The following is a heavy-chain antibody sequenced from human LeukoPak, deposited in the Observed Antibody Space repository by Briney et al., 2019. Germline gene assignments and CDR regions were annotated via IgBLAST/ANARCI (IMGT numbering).Heavy chain of an antibody. Sequence: SETLSLTCTVSGGSISSSTYYWAWIRQTPGKGLEWIGSIYYSGSTYYNPSLKSRVIISVDTSKNQFSLKLSSVTAADTALYYCARRDGSGYYYFGDWGQGTLVTVS. CDR1: GGSISSSTYY. J-gene: IGHJ4*02. V-gene: IGHV4-39*01. CDR3: ARRDGSGYYYFGD. D-gene: IGHD5-12*01. CDR2: IYYSGST.